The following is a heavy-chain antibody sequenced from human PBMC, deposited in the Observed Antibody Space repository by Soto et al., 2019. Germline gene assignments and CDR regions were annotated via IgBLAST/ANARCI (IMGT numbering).Heavy chain of an antibody. CDR1: GFTFSDYY. CDR2: ISSSGSTI. Sequence: QVQLVESGGGLVKPGGSLRLSCAASGFTFSDYYMSWIRQAPGKGLEWVSYISSSGSTIYYADSVKGRFTISRDNAKNSLFLQMNSLRAEDTAVYYCATEVPSTSYPGGYCYMDVWGKGTTVTVSS. D-gene: IGHD2-2*01. J-gene: IGHJ6*03. CDR3: ATEVPSTSYPGGYCYMDV. V-gene: IGHV3-11*01.